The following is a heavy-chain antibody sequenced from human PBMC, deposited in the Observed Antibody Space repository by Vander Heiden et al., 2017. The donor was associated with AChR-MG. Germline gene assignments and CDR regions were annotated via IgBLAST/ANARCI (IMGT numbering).Heavy chain of an antibody. CDR3: ARSLDVDFWSASFKTGRCES. V-gene: IGHV3-30-3*01. Sequence: QVQLVESGGGVVRPGRSLRPSWAPSGFPFNDYFIFWFRQAPGKGLEWVAVVSFDGANRYYAESRKDRFTISRDNSRNTVSLHMNSLRADDTAVYYCARSLDVDFWSASFKTGRCESWVQGTLGTVSS. D-gene: IGHD3-3*01. CDR1: GFPFNDYF. CDR2: VSFDGANR. J-gene: IGHJ5*02.